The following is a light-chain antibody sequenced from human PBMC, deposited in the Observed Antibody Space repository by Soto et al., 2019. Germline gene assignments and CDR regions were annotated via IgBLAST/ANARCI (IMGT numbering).Light chain of an antibody. CDR1: QSISTG. Sequence: DIQMTQSPSTLSASVGDRDTITCRASQSISTGLAWYQQKPGKAPKLLIYDASSLDSGVPSRFSGSGSGTEFTLTVSSLQPDDFATYYCQQYKSYSQTFGQGTKVELK. CDR3: QQYKSYSQT. J-gene: IGKJ1*01. CDR2: DAS. V-gene: IGKV1-5*01.